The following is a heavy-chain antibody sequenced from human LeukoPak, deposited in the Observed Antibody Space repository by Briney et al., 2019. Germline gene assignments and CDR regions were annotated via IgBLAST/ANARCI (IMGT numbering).Heavy chain of an antibody. D-gene: IGHD3-9*01. CDR3: ARDSDWAFDY. Sequence: GGSQRLSCAASGFTFNTYSMNWVRQAPGKGLEWLSYVKSGNYDIQYADSVTGRFTVSRDSATNSLYLQMNDLKAEDTAVYYCARDSDWAFDYWGQGSLVTVSS. CDR2: VKSGNYDI. J-gene: IGHJ4*02. V-gene: IGHV3-48*01. CDR1: GFTFNTYS.